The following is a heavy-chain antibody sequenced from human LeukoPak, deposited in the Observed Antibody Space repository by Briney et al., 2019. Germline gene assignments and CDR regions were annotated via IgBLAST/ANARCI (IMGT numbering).Heavy chain of an antibody. CDR1: GGSITSYY. V-gene: IGHV4-59*01. Sequence: PSETLSLTCTVSGGSITSYYWSWIRQPPGKGLECIGYIYYSGSTNYNPSLKSRVTISVDTSKNQFSLKLSSVTAADTAVYYCARVGFLEWSLIDYWGQGTLVTVSS. J-gene: IGHJ4*02. D-gene: IGHD3-3*01. CDR2: IYYSGST. CDR3: ARVGFLEWSLIDY.